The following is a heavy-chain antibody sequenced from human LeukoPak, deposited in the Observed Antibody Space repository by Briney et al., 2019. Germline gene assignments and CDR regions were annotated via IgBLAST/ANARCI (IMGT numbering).Heavy chain of an antibody. CDR2: INPNSGGT. V-gene: IGHV1-2*02. CDR3: ARDRNYGDYHDY. D-gene: IGHD4-17*01. J-gene: IGHJ4*02. Sequence: GASVKVSCKASGYTFTGYYMHWVRQAPGQGLEWMGWINPNSGGTNYAQKFQGRVTMTRDTSISTAYMVLSRLRSDDTAVYYCARDRNYGDYHDYWGQGTLVTVSS. CDR1: GYTFTGYY.